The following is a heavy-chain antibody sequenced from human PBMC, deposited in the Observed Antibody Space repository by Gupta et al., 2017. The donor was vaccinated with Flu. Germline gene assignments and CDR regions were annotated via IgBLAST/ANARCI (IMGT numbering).Heavy chain of an antibody. CDR1: GCTFDDYA. V-gene: IGHV3-9*01. CDR3: VRDFVGESGRFYT. D-gene: IGHD2-15*01. Sequence: EVQLVESGGGLVQPGKSLRLSCAASGCTFDDYAMDGVRQAPGKGLEWVSGSRGKRGIKGYADSVKGRFTNSRDNAKNSLYLKMNSLRAEETAVEDGVRDFVGESGRFYTWGQGTLVIVSS. J-gene: IGHJ5*02. CDR2: SRGKRGIK.